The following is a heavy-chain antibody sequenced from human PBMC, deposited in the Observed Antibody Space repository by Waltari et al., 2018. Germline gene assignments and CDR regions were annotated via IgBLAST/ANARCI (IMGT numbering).Heavy chain of an antibody. V-gene: IGHV3-23*01. J-gene: IGHJ4*02. Sequence: EVQLLESGGGLVQPGGSLRLSCAASGFTFSSYAMSWVRQAPGKGLEWVTAIRGGGCSKYYAYSVKSRFTISRDNSKNTLYLQMNSLRAEDTAVYYCAKLAVVITSDYWGQGTLVTVSS. CDR2: IRGGGCSK. CDR1: GFTFSSYA. CDR3: AKLAVVITSDY. D-gene: IGHD3-22*01.